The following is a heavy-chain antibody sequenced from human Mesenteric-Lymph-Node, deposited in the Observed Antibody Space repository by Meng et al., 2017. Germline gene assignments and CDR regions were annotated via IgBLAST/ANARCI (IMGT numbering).Heavy chain of an antibody. J-gene: IGHJ4*02. CDR3: AREGRHY. V-gene: IGHV7-4-1*02. CDR1: GSPFTSYA. Sequence: GVGLRERGASVKVSCNASGSPFTSYARNWVRQVHGPGLEWMGWINTNTGTPTYAQGFSGRFVFSLDTSVSTAYLQFSSLKAEDTAVYYCAREGRHYWGQGTLVTVSS. CDR2: INTNTGTP.